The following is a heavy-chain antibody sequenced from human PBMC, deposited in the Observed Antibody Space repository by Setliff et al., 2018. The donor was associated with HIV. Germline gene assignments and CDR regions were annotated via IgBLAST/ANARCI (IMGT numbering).Heavy chain of an antibody. D-gene: IGHD1-26*01. CDR2: ISYSGSAI. J-gene: IGHJ3*01. Sequence: SCAASGFTFSTSDMNWVRQAPGKGLEWVAYISYSGSAIHYADSVKGRFTISRDNAKNSLYLQMNSLRAEDTAVYYCARDRVVGATLDPLDLWGQGTMVTVSS. CDR1: GFTFSTSD. CDR3: ARDRVVGATLDPLDL. V-gene: IGHV3-48*03.